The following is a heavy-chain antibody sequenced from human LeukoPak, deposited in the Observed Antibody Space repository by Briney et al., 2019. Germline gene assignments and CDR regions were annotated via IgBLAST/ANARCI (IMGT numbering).Heavy chain of an antibody. J-gene: IGHJ4*02. V-gene: IGHV1-2*02. D-gene: IGHD5-18*01. CDR2: INPNSGGT. CDR3: ARAWGYSYGPHFAR. Sequence: ASVKVSCKASGYTFTGYYMHWVRQAPGQGLEWMGWINPNSGGTNYAQKFQGRVTMTRDTSISTAYMELSRLRSDDTAVYYCARAWGYSYGPHFARWGQGTLVTVSS. CDR1: GYTFTGYY.